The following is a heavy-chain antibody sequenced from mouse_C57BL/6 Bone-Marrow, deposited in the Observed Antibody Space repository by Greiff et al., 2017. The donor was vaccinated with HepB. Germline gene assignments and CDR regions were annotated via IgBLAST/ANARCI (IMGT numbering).Heavy chain of an antibody. V-gene: IGHV1-53*01. J-gene: IGHJ3*01. CDR3: AREGYDYGFAY. Sequence: QVQLKESGTELVKPGASVKLSCKASGYTFTSYWMHWVKQRPGQGLEWIGNINPSNGGTNYNEKFKSKATLTVDKSSSTAYMQLSSLTSEDSAVYYCAREGYDYGFAYWGQGTLVTVSA. CDR2: INPSNGGT. CDR1: GYTFTSYW. D-gene: IGHD2-4*01.